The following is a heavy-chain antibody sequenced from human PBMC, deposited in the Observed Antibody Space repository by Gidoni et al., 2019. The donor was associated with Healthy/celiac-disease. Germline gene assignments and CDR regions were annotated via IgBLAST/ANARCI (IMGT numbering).Heavy chain of an antibody. CDR3: AKDLGGGFYCSGGGCYSDY. CDR2: LSGSGGST. Sequence: EVQLLESGGALAQPGGSLSLSCAASGFTFNSYAMSWVRQAPGKGLEWVSALSGSGGSTYYADAGKGRFTISRDNSKNTVHLQLNSLRAEDTALYYCAKDLGGGFYCSGGGCYSDYWGQGTLVTVSS. V-gene: IGHV3-23*01. D-gene: IGHD2-15*01. J-gene: IGHJ4*02. CDR1: GFTFNSYA.